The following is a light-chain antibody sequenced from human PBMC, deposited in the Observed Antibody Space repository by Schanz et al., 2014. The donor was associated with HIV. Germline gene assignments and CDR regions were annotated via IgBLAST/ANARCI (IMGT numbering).Light chain of an antibody. CDR3: SSYAGSNVI. CDR1: SSNTGAGYD. V-gene: IGLV1-40*01. CDR2: GNT. Sequence: QSVLTQPPSVSGAPGQRVTISCTGSSSNTGAGYDVHWYQQLPGTAPKLLIYGNTNRPSGVPDRFSGSKSGNTASLTVSGLQAEDEADYYCSSYAGSNVIFGGGTKLTVL. J-gene: IGLJ2*01.